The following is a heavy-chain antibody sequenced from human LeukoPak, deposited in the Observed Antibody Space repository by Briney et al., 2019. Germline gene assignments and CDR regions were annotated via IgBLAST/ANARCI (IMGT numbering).Heavy chain of an antibody. D-gene: IGHD3-3*01. Sequence: PGGSLRLSCAASGFTFSSYGMNWVRQAPGRGLEWISYIHGSSSTIYYADSVKGRFTISRDNAKNSLYLQMSSLRDEDTAVYYCARALRFSTRDYGMDVWGQGTTVAVSS. V-gene: IGHV3-48*02. J-gene: IGHJ6*02. CDR3: ARALRFSTRDYGMDV. CDR2: IHGSSSTI. CDR1: GFTFSSYG.